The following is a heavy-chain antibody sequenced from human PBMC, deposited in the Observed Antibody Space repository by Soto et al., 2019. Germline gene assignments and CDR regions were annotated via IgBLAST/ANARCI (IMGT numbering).Heavy chain of an antibody. Sequence: SETLSLTCAVSGGSISMNWWSWVRQPPGKGLEWIGEIYHSGSTNYNPSIKSRVTISVDKSKNQFSLKLSSVTAADTAVYYCARVVQGIDYWGQGTLVT. D-gene: IGHD3-10*01. CDR1: GGSISMNW. J-gene: IGHJ4*02. CDR2: IYHSGST. V-gene: IGHV4-4*02. CDR3: ARVVQGIDY.